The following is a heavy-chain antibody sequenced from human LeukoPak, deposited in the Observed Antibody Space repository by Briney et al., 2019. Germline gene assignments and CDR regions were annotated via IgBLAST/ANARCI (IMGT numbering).Heavy chain of an antibody. D-gene: IGHD2-15*01. V-gene: IGHV4-30-2*01. CDR2: IYHSGST. J-gene: IGHJ4*02. CDR1: GGSISSGGYS. CDR3: ARVSGGGNYLDY. Sequence: PSETLSLTCAVSGGSISSGGYSWSWIRQPPGKGLEWIGYIYHSGSTYYNPSLKSRVTISVDRSKNQFSLKLSSVTAADTAVYYCARVSGGGNYLDYWGQGTLVTVSS.